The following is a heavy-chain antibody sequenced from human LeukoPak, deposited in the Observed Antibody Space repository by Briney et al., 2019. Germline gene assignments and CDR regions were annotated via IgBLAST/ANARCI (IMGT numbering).Heavy chain of an antibody. J-gene: IGHJ6*03. D-gene: IGHD3-9*01. CDR3: ARGAGHHYDILTGYRVPSYYYYYMDV. V-gene: IGHV4-39*07. CDR1: GGSISSSSYY. CDR2: IYYSGST. Sequence: SETLSLTCTVSGGSISSSSYYWGWIRQPPGKGLEWIGSIYYSGSTNYNPSLKSRVTISVDTSKNQFSLKLSSVTAADTAVYYCARGAGHHYDILTGYRVPSYYYYYMDVWGKGTTVTVSS.